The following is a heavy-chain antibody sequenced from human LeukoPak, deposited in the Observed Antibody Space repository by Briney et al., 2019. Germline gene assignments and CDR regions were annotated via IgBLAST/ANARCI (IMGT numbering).Heavy chain of an antibody. D-gene: IGHD3-10*01. V-gene: IGHV3-30-3*01. CDR3: AREPGYYFDY. Sequence: GGSLRLSCAASGFTFSSYAMHWVRQAPGKGLEWVAVISYDGSNKFYADSVKGRVTISRDNSKNTVYLQMNSLRPEDTAVYYCAREPGYYFDYWGQGTLVAVSS. CDR2: ISYDGSNK. CDR1: GFTFSSYA. J-gene: IGHJ4*02.